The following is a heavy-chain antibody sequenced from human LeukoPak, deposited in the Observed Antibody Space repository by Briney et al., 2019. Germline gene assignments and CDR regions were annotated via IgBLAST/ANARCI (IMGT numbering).Heavy chain of an antibody. Sequence: GGSLRLSCAASGFTFSSYAMSWVRQAPGKGLVWVSAISGSGGSTYYADSVKGRFTISRDNSKNTLYLQMNSLRAEDTAVYYCAKASTGPFYYFDYWGQGTLVTVSS. V-gene: IGHV3-23*01. CDR3: AKASTGPFYYFDY. CDR1: GFTFSSYA. CDR2: ISGSGGST. D-gene: IGHD4-17*01. J-gene: IGHJ4*02.